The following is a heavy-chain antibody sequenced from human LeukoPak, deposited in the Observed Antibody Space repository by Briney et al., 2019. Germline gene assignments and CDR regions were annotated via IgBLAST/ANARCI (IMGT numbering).Heavy chain of an antibody. Sequence: GESLKISCKGSGYSFTSYSIAWVRQTPGKGLEWMGIIYPGDSDATYSPSFQGQVTISADKSISTAYLQWSSLKASDTAMYYCARHGIGDYDSSGYYVRYFDLWGRGTLVTVSS. J-gene: IGHJ2*01. CDR1: GYSFTSYS. CDR2: IYPGDSDA. V-gene: IGHV5-51*01. CDR3: ARHGIGDYDSSGYYVRYFDL. D-gene: IGHD3-22*01.